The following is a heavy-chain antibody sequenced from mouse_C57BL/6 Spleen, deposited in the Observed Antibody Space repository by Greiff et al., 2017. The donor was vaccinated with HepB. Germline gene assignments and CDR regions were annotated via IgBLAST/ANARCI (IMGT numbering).Heavy chain of an antibody. J-gene: IGHJ3*01. D-gene: IGHD1-1*01. Sequence: QVQLQQPGAELVMPGASVKLSCKASGYTFTSYWMHWVKQRPGQGLEWIGEIDPSDSYTNYNQKFKGKSTLTVDKSSSTAYMQLSSLTSEDSAVYYCARLDYGSSSAWFAYWGQGTLVTVSA. CDR3: ARLDYGSSSAWFAY. CDR2: IDPSDSYT. V-gene: IGHV1-69*01. CDR1: GYTFTSYW.